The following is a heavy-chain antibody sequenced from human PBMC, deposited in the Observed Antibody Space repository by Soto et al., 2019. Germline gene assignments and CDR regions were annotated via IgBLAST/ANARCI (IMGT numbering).Heavy chain of an antibody. Sequence: EVRLLESGGGFVQPGGSLRLSCVASGFTFSLYTMMWVRQAPGKGPEWLSYMPPGDTSRHFADSVKGRFTVSRDNAKNSLFLQMNSLTDEDKTVYYCARDHNWAFDYWGQGILVTVSS. J-gene: IGHJ4*02. V-gene: IGHV3-48*02. CDR2: MPPGDTSR. CDR3: ARDHNWAFDY. CDR1: GFTFSLYT. D-gene: IGHD1-20*01.